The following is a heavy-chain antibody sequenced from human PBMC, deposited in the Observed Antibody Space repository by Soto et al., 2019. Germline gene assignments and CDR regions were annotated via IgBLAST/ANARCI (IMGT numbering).Heavy chain of an antibody. CDR1: GTIFSSYT. J-gene: IGHJ6*02. Sequence: QVQLVQSGAEVTKPGSSVRVSCKASGTIFSSYTISWVRQAPGQGLEWMGRIIPILGETNSAQKFQGRVTLTADKSTITAYMELNSLRLEDTAVYYCARGLGGRMDDWGQGTTVTVSS. D-gene: IGHD3-16*01. CDR2: IIPILGET. CDR3: ARGLGGRMDD. V-gene: IGHV1-69*08.